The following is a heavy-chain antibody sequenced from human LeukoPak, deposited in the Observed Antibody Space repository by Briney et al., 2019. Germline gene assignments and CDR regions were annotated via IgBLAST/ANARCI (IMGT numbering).Heavy chain of an antibody. CDR1: GFTFSSYA. CDR3: AKSTTSSGSSKTPFDY. Sequence: GGPLRLSCAASGFTFSSYAMSWVRQAPGKGLEWVSVISGSGGSTYYADSVKGRFTISRDNSKNTLYLQMNSLRAEDTAIYYCAKSTTSSGSSKTPFDYWGQGTLVTVSS. CDR2: ISGSGGST. J-gene: IGHJ4*02. V-gene: IGHV3-23*01. D-gene: IGHD1-26*01.